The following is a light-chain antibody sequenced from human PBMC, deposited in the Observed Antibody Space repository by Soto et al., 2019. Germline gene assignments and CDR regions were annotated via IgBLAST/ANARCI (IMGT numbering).Light chain of an antibody. CDR3: QQYNNWPPLT. V-gene: IGKV1-27*01. J-gene: IGKJ4*01. CDR1: QGIRNY. CDR2: AAS. Sequence: DIPMTHSPSSLSASVGDRVTITCRASQGIRNYLAWYQQKPGKVPKLLIYAASTLQSGVPSRFSGSGSGTDFTLTISSLQPEDVATYYCQQYNNWPPLTFGGGTKVEIK.